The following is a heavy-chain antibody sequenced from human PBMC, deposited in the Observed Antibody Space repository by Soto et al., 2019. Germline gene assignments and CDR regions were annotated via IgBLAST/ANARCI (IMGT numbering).Heavy chain of an antibody. V-gene: IGHV3-74*01. CDR2: INSDGSST. Sequence: GGSLRLSCAASGLTFSSYGMHWVRQAPGKGLVWVSRINSDGSSTYYADSVKGRFTISRDNAKNTLYLQMNSLRAEDTAVYYCARVRLGAPTRYFDYWGQGTLVTAPQ. J-gene: IGHJ4*02. CDR3: ARVRLGAPTRYFDY. CDR1: GLTFSSYG. D-gene: IGHD1-26*01.